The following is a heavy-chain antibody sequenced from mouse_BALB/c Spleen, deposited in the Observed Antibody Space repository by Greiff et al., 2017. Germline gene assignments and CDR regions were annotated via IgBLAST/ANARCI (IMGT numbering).Heavy chain of an antibody. V-gene: IGHV2-6-7*01. CDR1: GFSLTGYG. Sequence: VQLVESGPGLVAPSQSLSITCTVSGFSLTGYGVNWVRQPPGKGLEWLGMIWGDGSTDYNSALKSRLSISKDNSKSQVFLKMNSLQTDDTARYYCARTPGYYGLNYFDYWGQGTTLTVSS. CDR3: ARTPGYYGLNYFDY. D-gene: IGHD1-2*01. CDR2: IWGDGST. J-gene: IGHJ2*01.